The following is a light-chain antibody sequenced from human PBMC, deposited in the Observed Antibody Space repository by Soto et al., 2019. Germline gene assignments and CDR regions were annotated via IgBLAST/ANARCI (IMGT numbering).Light chain of an antibody. J-gene: IGKJ4*01. CDR1: QSLLHSNGYNY. CDR2: LGS. CDR3: MKALQTLLT. V-gene: IGKV2-28*01. Sequence: DIGITQSPLSLPVTPGDPASISCRSSQSLLHSNGYNYLDWYLQKPGQSPQLLIYLGSNRATGVPDRFSGSGSGTAFTLKISRVEAEDVGVYYCMKALQTLLTFGGGTKVDIK.